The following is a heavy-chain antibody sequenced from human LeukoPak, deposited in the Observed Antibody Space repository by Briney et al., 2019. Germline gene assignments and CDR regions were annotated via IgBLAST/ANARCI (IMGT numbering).Heavy chain of an antibody. CDR2: IYYSGST. J-gene: IGHJ4*02. CDR3: ARVNWIFDY. CDR1: GASISSWY. D-gene: IGHD1-20*01. V-gene: IGHV4-59*01. Sequence: SETLSLTCTVSGASISSWYWSWIRQPPGKGLEWIGYIYYSGSTNYNPSLKSRVTISVDTSKNQFSLKLSSVTAADTAVYYCARVNWIFDYWGQGTLVTVSS.